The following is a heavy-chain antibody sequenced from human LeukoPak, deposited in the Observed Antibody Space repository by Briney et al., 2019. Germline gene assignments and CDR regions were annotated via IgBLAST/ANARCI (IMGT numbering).Heavy chain of an antibody. V-gene: IGHV4-59*01. CDR2: IYYSGST. CDR1: GGSISSYY. Sequence: SETLSLTCTVSGGSISSYYWSWIRQPPGKGLEWIGYIYYSGSTNYNPSLKSRVTISVDTSKNQFSLKLSSVTAADTAVYYCARATPTVVTLVYWGQGTLVTVSS. CDR3: ARATPTVVTLVY. J-gene: IGHJ4*02. D-gene: IGHD4-17*01.